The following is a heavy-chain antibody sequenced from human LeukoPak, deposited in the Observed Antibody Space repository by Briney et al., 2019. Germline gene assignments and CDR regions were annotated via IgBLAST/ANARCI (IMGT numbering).Heavy chain of an antibody. CDR3: AKEAQGCSITSCYFDS. CDR1: GFTFNNYA. CDR2: ISGSGDTT. V-gene: IGHV3-23*01. D-gene: IGHD2-2*01. J-gene: IGHJ4*02. Sequence: GGSQRLSCAASGFTFNNYAMTWVRQAPGKGLEWVSHISGSGDTTYYADSVKGRFTISRDNSKNTLFLQMNSLRAEDTAVYYCAKEAQGCSITSCYFDSWGQGTLVTVSS.